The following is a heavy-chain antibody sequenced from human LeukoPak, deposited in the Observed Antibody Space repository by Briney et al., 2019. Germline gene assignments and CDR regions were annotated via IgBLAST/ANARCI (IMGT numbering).Heavy chain of an antibody. CDR1: GYTFTGYY. CDR3: ASRGPLVVAAKGAFDI. Sequence: GASVKVSCKASGYTFTGYYMHWVRQAPGQGLEWMGWINPNSGGTNYAHKFQGRVTMTRDTSISTAYMELSRLRSDDTAVYYCASRGPLVVAAKGAFDIWGQGTMVTVSS. D-gene: IGHD2-15*01. V-gene: IGHV1-2*07. J-gene: IGHJ3*02. CDR2: INPNSGGT.